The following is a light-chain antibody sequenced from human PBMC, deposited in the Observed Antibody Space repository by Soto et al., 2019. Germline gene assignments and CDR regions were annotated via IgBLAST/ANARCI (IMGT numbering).Light chain of an antibody. CDR2: KAS. CDR3: QQYNSYST. V-gene: IGKV1-5*03. Sequence: EIQITQSPSTLSASVGDRVTITCRASQSISSWFAWYQQKPGKAPKLLIYKASSLESGVPSRFSGSGSGTEFILTISSLQPDDFATYYCQQYNSYSTFCQGTKVDIK. CDR1: QSISSW. J-gene: IGKJ1*01.